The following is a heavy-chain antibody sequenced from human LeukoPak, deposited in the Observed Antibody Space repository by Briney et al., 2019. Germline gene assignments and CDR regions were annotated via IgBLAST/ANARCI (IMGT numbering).Heavy chain of an antibody. D-gene: IGHD6-19*01. CDR2: ISYDGSNK. CDR1: GFTFSSYG. Sequence: GALRLSCAASGFTFSSYGMHWVRQAPDKGLEWVAVISYDGSNKYYADSVKGRFTISRDNSKNTLYLQMNSLRAEDTAVYYCAKDLYSSGWYGVYYGMDVWGQGTTVTVSS. J-gene: IGHJ6*02. V-gene: IGHV3-30*18. CDR3: AKDLYSSGWYGVYYGMDV.